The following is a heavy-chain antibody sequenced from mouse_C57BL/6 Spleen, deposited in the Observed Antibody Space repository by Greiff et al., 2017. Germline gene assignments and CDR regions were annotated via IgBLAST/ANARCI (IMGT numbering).Heavy chain of an antibody. CDR3: ARSGYYGSSPYYFDY. D-gene: IGHD1-1*01. CDR1: GYTFTSYW. CDR2: IDPSDSYT. Sequence: QVQLQQPGAELVMPGASVKLSCKASGYTFTSYWMHWVKQRPGQGLEWIGEIDPSDSYTNYNQKLKGKSTLTVDKSSSTAYMQLSSLTSEDSAVYYCARSGYYGSSPYYFDYWGQGTTLTVSS. V-gene: IGHV1-69*01. J-gene: IGHJ2*01.